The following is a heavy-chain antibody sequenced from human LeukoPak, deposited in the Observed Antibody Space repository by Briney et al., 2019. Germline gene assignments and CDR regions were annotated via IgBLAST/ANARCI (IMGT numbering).Heavy chain of an antibody. CDR1: GGSISSYY. CDR3: AGGYSSGWYLGSPRTPDPHYFDY. J-gene: IGHJ4*02. CDR2: IYTSGST. D-gene: IGHD6-19*01. Sequence: ETSETLSLTCTVSGGSISSYYWSWIRQPAGKGLEWIGRIYTSGSTNYNPSLKSRVTMSVDTSKNQFSLKLSSVTAADTAVYYCAGGYSSGWYLGSPRTPDPHYFDYWGQGTLVTVSS. V-gene: IGHV4-4*07.